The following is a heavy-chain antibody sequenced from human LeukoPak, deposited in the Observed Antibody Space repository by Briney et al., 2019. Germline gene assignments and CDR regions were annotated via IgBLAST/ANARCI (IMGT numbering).Heavy chain of an antibody. CDR1: GFIFSSYG. CDR2: VSYDGSNK. V-gene: IGHV3-30*03. Sequence: GKSLRLSCAASGFIFSSYGMHWVRQAPGKGLEWVAVVSYDGSNKYYADSVKGRFTISRDNSKNTLYLQMNSLRAEDTAVYHCARSSGYDFDAFDIWGQGTMVTVSS. D-gene: IGHD5-12*01. CDR3: ARSSGYDFDAFDI. J-gene: IGHJ3*02.